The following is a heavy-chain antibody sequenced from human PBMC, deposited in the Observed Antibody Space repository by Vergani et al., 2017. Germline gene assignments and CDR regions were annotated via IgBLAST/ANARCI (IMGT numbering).Heavy chain of an antibody. D-gene: IGHD2-15*01. CDR2: IWYDGSNK. V-gene: IGHV3-33*08. J-gene: IGHJ5*02. Sequence: QVQLVESGGGVVQPGRSLRLSCAASGFTFSSYGMHWVRQAPGKGLEWVAVIWYDGSNKYYADSVKGRCTISRDNTKNTLYLQMNSLIAEDTAVYYCAREGGYCSGGSCRTDGFDPWGQGTLVTVSS. CDR1: GFTFSSYG. CDR3: AREGGYCSGGSCRTDGFDP.